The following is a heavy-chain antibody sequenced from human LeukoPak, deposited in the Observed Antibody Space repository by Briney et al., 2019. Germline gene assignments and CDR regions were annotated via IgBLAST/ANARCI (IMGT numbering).Heavy chain of an antibody. Sequence: ASVKVSCKASGYTVTSYYMHWVRQAPGQGLEWMGILNPSGGSSSYAQKFQGRATLTRATSTSTVYMELSSLRSEDTAVYYCARRKRDGYIDYWGQGTLVTVSS. V-gene: IGHV1-46*01. CDR2: LNPSGGSS. J-gene: IGHJ4*02. D-gene: IGHD5-24*01. CDR3: ARRKRDGYIDY. CDR1: GYTVTSYY.